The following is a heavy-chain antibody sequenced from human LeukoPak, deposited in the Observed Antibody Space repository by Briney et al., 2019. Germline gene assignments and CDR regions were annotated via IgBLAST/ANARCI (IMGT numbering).Heavy chain of an antibody. CDR1: GFTFSSYA. CDR3: AKDLWNTAMVTNFDY. J-gene: IGHJ4*02. V-gene: IGHV3-23*01. D-gene: IGHD5-18*01. CDR2: ISGSGGST. Sequence: PGGSLRLSCAASGFTFSSYAMSWVRQAPGKGLEWVSAISGSGGSTYYADSVKGLFTISRDNSKNTLYLQMNSLRAEDTAVYYCAKDLWNTAMVTNFDYWGQGTLVTVSS.